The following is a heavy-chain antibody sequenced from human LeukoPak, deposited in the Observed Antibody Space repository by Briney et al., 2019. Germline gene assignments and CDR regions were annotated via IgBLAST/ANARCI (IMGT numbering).Heavy chain of an antibody. Sequence: GGSLRLSCAASGFTFSIYDMHWVRLAAGKGLEWVSSISTAGDTFCPGSVKGRFTISRENAKNSLYLQMDSLRAEDTAVYYCARAFLNYGDYWYFDLWGRGTLVTVSS. J-gene: IGHJ2*01. D-gene: IGHD4-17*01. CDR3: ARAFLNYGDYWYFDL. CDR2: ISTAGDT. CDR1: GFTFSIYD. V-gene: IGHV3-13*01.